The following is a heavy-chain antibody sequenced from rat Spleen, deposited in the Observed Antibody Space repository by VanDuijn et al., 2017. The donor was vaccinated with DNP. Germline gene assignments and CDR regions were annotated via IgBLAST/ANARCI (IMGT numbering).Heavy chain of an antibody. J-gene: IGHJ2*01. CDR2: ISYDGSRT. CDR3: AGRPPPTRGPFDY. D-gene: IGHD1-4*01. Sequence: EVQLVESGGGPVQPGRSLKLSCVASGFTFSDHNMAWVRQAPKKGLEWVATISYDGSRTYYRDSVKGRFIISRNNAKSTLYLQMDSLRSDDTATYYCAGRPPPTRGPFDYWGQGIMVTVSS. V-gene: IGHV5-7*01. CDR1: GFTFSDHN.